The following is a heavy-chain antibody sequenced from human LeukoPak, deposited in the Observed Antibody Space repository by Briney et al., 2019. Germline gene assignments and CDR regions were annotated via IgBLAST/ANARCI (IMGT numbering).Heavy chain of an antibody. CDR2: IWYDGSNK. Sequence: GRSLRLSCAASGFTFSSYGMHWVRQAPGKGLEWVAVIWYDGSNKYYADSVKGRFTIARDNSKNTLYLQMNSLRAEDRAVYYCAKEDLDYWGQGTLVTVSS. CDR3: AKEDLDY. V-gene: IGHV3-33*06. CDR1: GFTFSSYG. J-gene: IGHJ4*02.